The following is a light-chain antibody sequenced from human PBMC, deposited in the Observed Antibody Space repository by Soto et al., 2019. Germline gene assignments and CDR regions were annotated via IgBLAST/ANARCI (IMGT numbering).Light chain of an antibody. CDR2: GAS. Sequence: EIVMAQSPATLSVSPGERATLSCRASQSVGSNLAWYQQKPGQAPRLLIYGASTRVTGIPARFSGSGSGTEFTLTISSLQSEDFAVYHCQQYGDSPVTFGQGTKVEIK. J-gene: IGKJ1*01. CDR3: QQYGDSPVT. CDR1: QSVGSN. V-gene: IGKV3-15*01.